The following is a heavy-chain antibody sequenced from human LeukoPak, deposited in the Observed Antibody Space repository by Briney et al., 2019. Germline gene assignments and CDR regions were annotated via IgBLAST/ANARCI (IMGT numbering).Heavy chain of an antibody. D-gene: IGHD6-13*01. J-gene: IGHJ4*02. CDR1: GFTFSSYA. CDR3: AKAKGIAAAGRGYFDY. CDR2: ISNSGFST. V-gene: IGHV3-23*01. Sequence: PGGSLRLSCAASGFTFSSYAMSWVRQAPGKGLEWVSAISNSGFSTYYADSVKGRFTISRDNSKNTLYLQMNSLRAEDTAVYYCAKAKGIAAAGRGYFDYWGQGTLVTVSS.